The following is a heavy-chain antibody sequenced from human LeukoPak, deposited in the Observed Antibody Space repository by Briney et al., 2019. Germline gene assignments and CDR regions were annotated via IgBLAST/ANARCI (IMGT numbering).Heavy chain of an antibody. V-gene: IGHV4-59*01. D-gene: IGHD3-9*01. CDR2: IYYSGST. J-gene: IGHJ6*02. CDR1: GDSISGYY. CDR3: ATDTYYDILTGYGYYYGMDV. Sequence: SETLSLTCTVSGDSISGYYWSWIRQPPGKGLEWIGYIYYSGSTNYNPSLKSRVTISVDTSKNQFSLKLSSVTAADTAVYYCATDTYYDILTGYGYYYGMDVWGQGTTVTVSS.